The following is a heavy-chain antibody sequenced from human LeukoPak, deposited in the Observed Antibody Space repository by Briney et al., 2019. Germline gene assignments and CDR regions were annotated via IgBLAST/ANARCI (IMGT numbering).Heavy chain of an antibody. CDR2: ISGSGGST. J-gene: IGHJ4*02. CDR1: GFTFSSYA. CDR3: AKYSTRLLYYFDY. Sequence: GGSLRLSCAASGFTFSSYAMSWVRQAPGKGLEWVSGISGSGGSTYYADSVKGRFTISRDNPKNTPYLQMNSLRAEDTAKYYCAKYSTRLLYYFDYWGQGTLVTVSS. D-gene: IGHD2-21*01. V-gene: IGHV3-23*01.